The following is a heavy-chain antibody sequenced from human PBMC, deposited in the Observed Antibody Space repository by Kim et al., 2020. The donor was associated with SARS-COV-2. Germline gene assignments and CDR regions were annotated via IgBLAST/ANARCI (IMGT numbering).Heavy chain of an antibody. J-gene: IGHJ5*02. CDR2: IYYSGST. D-gene: IGHD3-10*01. V-gene: IGHV4-59*08. CDR1: GGSISSYY. CDR3: ARHEPVVIWFGGFDP. Sequence: SETLSLTCTVSGGSISSYYWSWIRQPPGKGLEWIGYIYYSGSTNYNPFLKSRVTISVDTSKNQFSLKLSSVTAADTAVYYCARHEPVVIWFGGFDPWGQGTLVTVSS.